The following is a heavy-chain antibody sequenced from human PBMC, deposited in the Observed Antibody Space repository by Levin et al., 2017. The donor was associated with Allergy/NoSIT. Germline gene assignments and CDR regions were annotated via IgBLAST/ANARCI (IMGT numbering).Heavy chain of an antibody. CDR1: GGSFSDYF. V-gene: IGHV4-34*01. J-gene: IGHJ4*02. CDR3: ARVRVGGYSAYGKFDY. D-gene: IGHD5-12*01. Sequence: NPSETLSLTCAASGGSFSDYFWTWIRQTPGKGLEWIGEIHHSGTINHNPSLKSRVTLSIDTSKNQFSLRLNSVTAADTGIYYCARVRVGGYSAYGKFDYWGQGALVSVSS. CDR2: IHHSGTI.